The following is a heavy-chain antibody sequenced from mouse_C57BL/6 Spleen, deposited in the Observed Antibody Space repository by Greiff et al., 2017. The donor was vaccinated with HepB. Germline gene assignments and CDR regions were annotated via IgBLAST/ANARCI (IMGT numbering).Heavy chain of an antibody. Sequence: VKLQESGPELVKPGASVKISCKASGYAFSSSWMNWVKQRPGKGLEWIGRIYPGDGDTNYNGKFKGKATLTADKSSSTAYMQLSSLTSEDSAVYFCAREGNYYYGSSSSFFAYWGQGTLVTVSA. J-gene: IGHJ3*01. CDR1: GYAFSSSW. V-gene: IGHV1-82*01. D-gene: IGHD1-1*01. CDR2: IYPGDGDT. CDR3: AREGNYYYGSSSSFFAY.